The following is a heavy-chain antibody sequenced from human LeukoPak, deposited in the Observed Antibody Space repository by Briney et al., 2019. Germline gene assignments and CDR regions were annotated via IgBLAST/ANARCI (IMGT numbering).Heavy chain of an antibody. CDR3: ARPSGSAGTGWFDP. V-gene: IGHV4-4*09. D-gene: IGHD6-13*01. CDR1: GGSISSSY. CDR2: IYTSGST. Sequence: SETLSLTCTVSGGSISSSYWSWIRQPPGKGLEWIGCIYTSGSTNYNPSLKSRVTISVDTSKNQFSLKLSSVTAADTAVYYCARPSGSAGTGWFDPWGQGTLVTVSS. J-gene: IGHJ5*02.